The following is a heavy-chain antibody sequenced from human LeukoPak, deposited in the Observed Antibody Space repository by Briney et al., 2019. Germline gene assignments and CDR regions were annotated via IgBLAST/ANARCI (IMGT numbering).Heavy chain of an antibody. J-gene: IGHJ4*02. CDR3: ARLEIEMATIKPDFDY. V-gene: IGHV1-2*02. CDR2: INPNSGGT. CDR1: GYTFTDYH. D-gene: IGHD5-24*01. Sequence: ASVKVSCKASGYTFTDYHIHWVRQAPGQGLEWMGWINPNSGGTNYAQKFQGRVTMTRDTSISTAYMELSRLRSDDTAVYYCARLEIEMATIKPDFDYWGQGTLVTVSS.